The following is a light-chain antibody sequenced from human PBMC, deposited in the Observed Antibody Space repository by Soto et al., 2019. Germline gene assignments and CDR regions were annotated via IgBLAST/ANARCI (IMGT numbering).Light chain of an antibody. CDR3: QQGNSFPFT. J-gene: IGKJ3*01. V-gene: IGKV1D-12*01. Sequence: DIQMTQSPSSVSASVGDRVSTTCRASQGISNWLAWYQQKPARAPKLLIYAASSLQSGVSSRFSGSGSGTDFTLTISSLQPEDFAAYYCQQGNSFPFTFGPGTKVDIK. CDR1: QGISNW. CDR2: AAS.